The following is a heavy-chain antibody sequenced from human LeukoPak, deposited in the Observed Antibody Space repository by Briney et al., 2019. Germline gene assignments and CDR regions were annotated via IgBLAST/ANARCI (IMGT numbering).Heavy chain of an antibody. V-gene: IGHV1-2*02. CDR1: GYTFTDYY. CDR3: AKRRGYSYGYDY. D-gene: IGHD5-18*01. Sequence: AASVKVSCKASGYTFTDYYMHWVRQAPGQGLEWMGWIKPNSGGTNYAQKFQGRVTMTTDTSTSTAYLELRSLRSDDTAVYYCAKRRGYSYGYDYWGQGTLVTVSS. J-gene: IGHJ4*02. CDR2: IKPNSGGT.